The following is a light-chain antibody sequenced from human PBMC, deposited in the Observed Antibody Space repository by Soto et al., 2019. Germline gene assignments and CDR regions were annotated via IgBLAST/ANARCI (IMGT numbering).Light chain of an antibody. CDR1: QSITPW. V-gene: IGKV1-5*03. CDR3: QQYESFPWT. Sequence: DIQMTQSPSNLSASVGDRVTITCRASQSITPWLAWYQQKPGKVPNILIYRASSLESGVPSRFSGSGSGTEFTLTISSLQPDDFATYYCQQYESFPWTFGQGTKVEIK. CDR2: RAS. J-gene: IGKJ1*01.